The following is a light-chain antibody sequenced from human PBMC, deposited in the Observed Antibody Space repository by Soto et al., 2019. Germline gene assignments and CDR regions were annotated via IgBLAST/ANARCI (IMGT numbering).Light chain of an antibody. J-gene: IGKJ1*01. Sequence: EIALTQSPATLSLSPGERATLSCRASQSISNYLAWYQQKPGQAPRLLIYGASNRVTGIPARFSGSRSGTDFTLTISSLVPEDFAVYYCQQRRTTLGQGTKVDI. CDR3: QQRRTT. V-gene: IGKV3-11*01. CDR2: GAS. CDR1: QSISNY.